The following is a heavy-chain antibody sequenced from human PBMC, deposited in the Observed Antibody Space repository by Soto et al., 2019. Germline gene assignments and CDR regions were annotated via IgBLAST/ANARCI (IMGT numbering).Heavy chain of an antibody. CDR3: AASSSVAAAGYFNF. Sequence: QVQLVQSGAEVKEPGSSVKVSCKATGDLFNNYAFNWVRQAPGQGLEWMGGISQLFSTTTYAQKFQGRVTIGADELTTIVYLEVSNLASEDTAMYYCAASSSVAAAGYFNFWGQGTLVTVSS. J-gene: IGHJ4*02. CDR1: GDLFNNYA. V-gene: IGHV1-69*01. D-gene: IGHD6-13*01. CDR2: ISQLFSTT.